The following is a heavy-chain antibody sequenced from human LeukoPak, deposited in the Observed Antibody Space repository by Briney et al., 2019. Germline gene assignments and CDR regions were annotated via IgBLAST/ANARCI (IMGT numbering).Heavy chain of an antibody. J-gene: IGHJ6*04. CDR1: GGSISSYY. CDR3: ARERREYGMDV. V-gene: IGHV4-59*01. CDR2: IYYSGST. D-gene: IGHD2/OR15-2a*01. Sequence: SETLSLTCTVSGGSISSYYWSWIRQPPGKGLEWIGYIYYSGSTNYNPSLKSRVTISVDTSKNQFSLKLSSVTAADTAVYYCARERREYGMDVWGKGTTVTVSS.